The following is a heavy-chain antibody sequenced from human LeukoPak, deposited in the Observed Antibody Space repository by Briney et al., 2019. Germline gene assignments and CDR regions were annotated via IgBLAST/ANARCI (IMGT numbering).Heavy chain of an antibody. Sequence: GGSLRLSCAASGFTFSSYSVNWVRRAPGKGLEWVSSISSSSSYIYYADSVKGRFTISRDNAKNSLYLQMNSLRAEDTAVYYCARGLAVAGAIIDYWGQGTLVTVSS. CDR1: GFTFSSYS. D-gene: IGHD6-19*01. CDR2: ISSSSSYI. V-gene: IGHV3-21*01. J-gene: IGHJ4*02. CDR3: ARGLAVAGAIIDY.